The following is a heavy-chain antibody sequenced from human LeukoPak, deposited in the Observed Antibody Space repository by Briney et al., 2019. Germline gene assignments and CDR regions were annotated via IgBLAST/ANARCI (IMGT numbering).Heavy chain of an antibody. D-gene: IGHD1-26*01. V-gene: IGHV1-69*06. CDR1: GGTFSSYA. Sequence: SVKVSCKASGGTFSSYAISWVRQAPGQGLEWMGGIIPIFGTANYAQKFQGRVTITADKSTSTAYMELSSLRSEDTAVYYCARDMDSGPDFFDYWGLGTLVTVSS. J-gene: IGHJ4*02. CDR3: ARDMDSGPDFFDY. CDR2: IIPIFGTA.